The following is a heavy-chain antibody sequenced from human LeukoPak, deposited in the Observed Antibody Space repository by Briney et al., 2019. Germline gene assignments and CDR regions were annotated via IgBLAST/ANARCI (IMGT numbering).Heavy chain of an antibody. Sequence: PSGTLSLTCAVSGGSISSSNWWSWVRQPPGKGLEWIGEIYHSGSTNYNPSLKSRVTISVDKSKNQFSLKLSSVTAADTAVYYCARGPYGDYYYYGMDVWGQGTTVTVSS. CDR1: GGSISSSNW. CDR3: ARGPYGDYYYYGMDV. J-gene: IGHJ6*02. V-gene: IGHV4-4*02. CDR2: IYHSGST. D-gene: IGHD4-17*01.